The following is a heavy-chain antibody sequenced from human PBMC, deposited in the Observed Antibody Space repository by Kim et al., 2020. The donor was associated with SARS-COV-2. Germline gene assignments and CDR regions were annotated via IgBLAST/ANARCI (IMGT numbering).Heavy chain of an antibody. D-gene: IGHD1-1*01. CDR2: IRSKANGYAS. CDR1: GFTFSDSA. V-gene: IGHV3-73*01. J-gene: IGHJ3*02. Sequence: GGSLRLSCAASGFTFSDSAMHWVRQAPGKGLEWVGRIRSKANGYASAYIESVQGRFTISRADSRNTAYLNMNSLKTAAMAVYSCNRVPGTTLPVWDAFD. CDR3: NRVPGTTLPVWDAFD.